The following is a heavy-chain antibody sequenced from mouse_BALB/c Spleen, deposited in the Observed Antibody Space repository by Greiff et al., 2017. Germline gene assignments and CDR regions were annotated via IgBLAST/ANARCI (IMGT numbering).Heavy chain of an antibody. CDR1: GFNIKDTY. Sequence: VQLQQSGAELVKPGASVKLSCTASGFNIKDTYMHWVKQRPEQGLEWIGRIDPANGNTKYDPKFQGKATITADTSSNTAYLQLSSLTSEDTAVYYCARGITTVEFDYWGQGTTLTVSS. CDR3: ARGITTVEFDY. V-gene: IGHV14-3*02. D-gene: IGHD1-1*01. J-gene: IGHJ2*01. CDR2: IDPANGNT.